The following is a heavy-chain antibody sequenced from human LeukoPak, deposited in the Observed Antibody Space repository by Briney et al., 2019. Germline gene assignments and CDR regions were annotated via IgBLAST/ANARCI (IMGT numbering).Heavy chain of an antibody. CDR3: AREYHDYVWGSYRYAFDY. J-gene: IGHJ4*02. D-gene: IGHD3-16*02. Sequence: ASVKVSCRASGGTFSSYAISWVRQAPGQGLECMGGIIPIFGTANYAQKFQGRVTITADESTSTAYMELSSLRSEDTAVYYCAREYHDYVWGSYRYAFDYWGQGTLVTVSS. CDR1: GGTFSSYA. CDR2: IIPIFGTA. V-gene: IGHV1-69*13.